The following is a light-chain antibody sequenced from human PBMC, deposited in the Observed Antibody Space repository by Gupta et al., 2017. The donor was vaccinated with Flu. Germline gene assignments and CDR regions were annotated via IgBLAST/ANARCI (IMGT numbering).Light chain of an antibody. CDR2: DTS. V-gene: IGKV3-15*01. J-gene: IGKJ1*01. CDR3: QQYYNWPWT. CDR1: QTVSKN. Sequence: GERATLSCRASQTVSKNLAGYQQKPGQAPRLLIYDTSTRATGIPARFSGSGSETEFTLTLISLQSEDFAVYHCQQYYNWPWTFGQGTKVEIK.